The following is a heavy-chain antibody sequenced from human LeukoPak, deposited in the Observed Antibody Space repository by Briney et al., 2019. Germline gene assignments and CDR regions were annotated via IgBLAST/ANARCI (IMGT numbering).Heavy chain of an antibody. CDR1: GFTFSDYE. CDR3: ARLGYCSAGSCYSLAY. Sequence: PGGSLRLSCAASGFTFSDYEMNWVRQAPGKGLEWVSYISSSGSTIFYADSMKGRFTTSRDNAKNSLYLQMKSLRAEDTAVYYCARLGYCSAGSCYSLAYWGQGPLVTVSS. J-gene: IGHJ4*02. D-gene: IGHD2-15*01. V-gene: IGHV3-48*03. CDR2: ISSSGSTI.